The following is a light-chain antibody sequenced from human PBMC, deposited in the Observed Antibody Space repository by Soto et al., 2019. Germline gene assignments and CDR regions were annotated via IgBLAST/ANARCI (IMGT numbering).Light chain of an antibody. J-gene: IGLJ1*01. V-gene: IGLV2-14*01. CDR1: SSDVGGSNY. Sequence: QSALTQPASVSGSPGQSITISCTGTSSDVGGSNYVSWYQQHPGKAPKLMIYNRFSGSKSGNTASLTISGLQAEDEADYYCGSYTSSSTLYVFGTGTKLTVL. CDR3: GSYTSSSTLYV.